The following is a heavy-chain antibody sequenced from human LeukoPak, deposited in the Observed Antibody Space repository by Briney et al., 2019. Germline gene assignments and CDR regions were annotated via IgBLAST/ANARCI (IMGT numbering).Heavy chain of an antibody. D-gene: IGHD2-2*01. CDR3: ARHTISGDQLLSRRAFDI. V-gene: IGHV4-59*08. CDR1: GGSISSYY. CDR2: IYYSGST. J-gene: IGHJ3*02. Sequence: SETLSLTCTVSGGSISSYYWSWIRQPPGKGLEWIGYIYYSGSTNYNPSLKSRVTISVDTSKNQFSLKLSSVTAADTAVYYCARHTISGDQLLSRRAFDIWGQGTMVTVSS.